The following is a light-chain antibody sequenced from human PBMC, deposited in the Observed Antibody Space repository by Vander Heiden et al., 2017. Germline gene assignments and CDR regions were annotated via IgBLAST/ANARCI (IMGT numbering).Light chain of an antibody. CDR1: QSISRY. J-gene: IGKJ2*01. CDR2: AAS. V-gene: IGKV1-39*01. CDR3: QQSFSAPRT. Sequence: DIQMTQSPSSLSASVGDRVTITCRPSQSISRYLHWYQQKPGKVPKLLIYAASSLQSGVPSRFSGSGSGTDFTLTISSLQPEDFATYYCQQSFSAPRTFGQGTKLQIK.